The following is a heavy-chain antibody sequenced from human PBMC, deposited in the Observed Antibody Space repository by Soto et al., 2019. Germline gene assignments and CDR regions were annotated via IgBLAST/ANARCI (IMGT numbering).Heavy chain of an antibody. Sequence: SDTLSLTCTVSGGSISIYYWSWIRQPPGKGLEWIGYIYYSGSTNYNPSLKSRVTISVDTSKNQFSLKLSSVTAADTAVYYCARRSTIGVDYWGQGTLVTVSS. D-gene: IGHD3-9*01. J-gene: IGHJ4*02. V-gene: IGHV4-59*08. CDR2: IYYSGST. CDR1: GGSISIYY. CDR3: ARRSTIGVDY.